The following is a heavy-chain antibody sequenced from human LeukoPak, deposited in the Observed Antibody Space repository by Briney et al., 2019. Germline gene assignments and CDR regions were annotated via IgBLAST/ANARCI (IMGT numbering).Heavy chain of an antibody. D-gene: IGHD5-24*01. V-gene: IGHV3-64D*09. CDR1: GFTFSSYA. J-gene: IGHJ4*02. CDR2: ISSNGGST. CDR3: VKDFGGAYNYFDF. Sequence: GESLRLSCSASGFTFSSYAMHWVRQAPGKGLEYVSVISSNGGSTYYADPVKGRFTISRDNSKNTLYLQMISLRDGDAAVYYCVKDFGGAYNYFDFWGQGTPVTVSS.